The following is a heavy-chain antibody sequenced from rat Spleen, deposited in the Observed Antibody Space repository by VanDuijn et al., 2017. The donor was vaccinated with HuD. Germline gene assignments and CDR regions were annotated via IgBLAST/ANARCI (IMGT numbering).Heavy chain of an antibody. CDR1: GFTFSNYD. J-gene: IGHJ4*01. CDR2: ISPSGGST. D-gene: IGHD1-4*01. Sequence: EVQLVESGGGLVQPGRSLKLSCAASGFTFSNYDMAWVRKATTKGLEWVASISPSGGSTYYRDAVKGRFTVSRDNAKSTLYLQMDSLRSEDTATYYCARLGTGGVMDAWGQGASVTVSS. CDR3: ARLGTGGVMDA. V-gene: IGHV5-25*01.